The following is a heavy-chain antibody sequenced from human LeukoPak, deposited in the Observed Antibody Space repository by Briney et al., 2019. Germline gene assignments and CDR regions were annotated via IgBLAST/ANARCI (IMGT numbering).Heavy chain of an antibody. CDR3: ARRITIVVLKGSFDV. CDR1: GGSISHYY. CDR2: IYHSGST. V-gene: IGHV4-59*08. Sequence: SETLSLTCTLSGGSISHYYWGWMRQPPGKGLEWIGYIYHSGSTNYNPSLKSRVTMSVDTSKNQFSLKLTSVTAADTAIYYCARRITIVVLKGSFDVWGQGTMVTVSS. J-gene: IGHJ3*01. D-gene: IGHD1-26*01.